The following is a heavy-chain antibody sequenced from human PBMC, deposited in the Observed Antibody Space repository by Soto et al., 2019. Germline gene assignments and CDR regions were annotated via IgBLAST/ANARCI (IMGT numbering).Heavy chain of an antibody. J-gene: IGHJ6*02. Sequence: GASVKVSCKASGGTFSSYAISWVRQAPGQGLEWMGGIIPIFGTANYAQKFQGRVTITADESTSTAYMELSSLRSEDTAVYYCARDLPIVVVPAAPLIWYYGMDVSGQGTTVTVSS. CDR2: IIPIFGTA. D-gene: IGHD2-2*01. V-gene: IGHV1-69*13. CDR3: ARDLPIVVVPAAPLIWYYGMDV. CDR1: GGTFSSYA.